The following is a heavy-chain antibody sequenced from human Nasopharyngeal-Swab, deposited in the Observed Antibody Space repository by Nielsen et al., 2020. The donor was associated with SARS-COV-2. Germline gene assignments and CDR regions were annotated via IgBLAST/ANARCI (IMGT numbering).Heavy chain of an antibody. CDR2: FDPEDGET. Sequence: WVRRAPGQGLEWMGGFDPEDGETIYAQKFQGRVTMTEDTSTDTAYMELSSLRSEDTAVYYCATIEISGKGAYYYYMDVWGKGTTVTVSS. D-gene: IGHD3-10*01. V-gene: IGHV1-24*01. J-gene: IGHJ6*03. CDR3: ATIEISGKGAYYYYMDV.